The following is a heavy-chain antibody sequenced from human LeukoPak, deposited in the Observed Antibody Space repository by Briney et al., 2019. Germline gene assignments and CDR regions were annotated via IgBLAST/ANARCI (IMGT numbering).Heavy chain of an antibody. J-gene: IGHJ5*02. Sequence: SETLSLTCTVSGGSISSGDYYWSWIRQPPGKGLEWIGYIYYSGSTYYNPSLKNRVTISVDTSKNQFSLKLSSVTAADTAVFYCARMNVAGGPKYNWFDPWGQGTLVTVSS. CDR2: IYYSGST. D-gene: IGHD2-15*01. CDR3: ARMNVAGGPKYNWFDP. V-gene: IGHV4-30-4*01. CDR1: GGSISSGDYY.